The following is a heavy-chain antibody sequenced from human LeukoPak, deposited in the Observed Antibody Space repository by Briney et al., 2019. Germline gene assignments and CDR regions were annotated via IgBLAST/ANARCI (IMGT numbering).Heavy chain of an antibody. CDR3: AKDLGDYDFWSGYVDY. CDR1: GFTFSTYG. J-gene: IGHJ4*02. Sequence: PGGSLRHSCAASGFTFSTYGMHWVRQAPGKGLEWAAVISYDGSNKYYADSVKGRFTISRDNSKNTLYLQMNSLRAEDTAVYYCAKDLGDYDFWSGYVDYWGQGTLVTVSS. D-gene: IGHD3-3*01. CDR2: ISYDGSNK. V-gene: IGHV3-30*18.